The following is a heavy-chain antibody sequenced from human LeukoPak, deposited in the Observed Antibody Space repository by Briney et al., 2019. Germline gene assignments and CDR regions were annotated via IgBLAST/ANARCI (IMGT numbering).Heavy chain of an antibody. V-gene: IGHV3-48*04. CDR3: TDPLADY. CDR2: ISSSSSTI. CDR1: GFTFSNYG. J-gene: IGHJ4*02. Sequence: GGSLRLSCAASGFTFSNYGMNWVRQAPGKGLEWVSYISSSSSTIYYADSVKGRFTISRDNTKNSLYLQMNSLKTEDTAVYYCTDPLADYWGQGTLVTVSS.